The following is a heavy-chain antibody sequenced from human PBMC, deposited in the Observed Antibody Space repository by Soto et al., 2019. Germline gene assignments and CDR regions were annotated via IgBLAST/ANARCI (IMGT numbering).Heavy chain of an antibody. Sequence: QVQLQESGPGLVKASQTLSLTCRLFGGSINYGAFYWNWIRQSPGKGLEWSGYIYSSGRTHYNPSLKSRLNISLDTSNNLLSLRLTSVTAADTAVYYCARVGLHVGELSRNWCDPWGGGTLFTVSS. J-gene: IGHJ5*02. V-gene: IGHV4-31*03. D-gene: IGHD3-16*02. CDR2: IYSSGRT. CDR3: ARVGLHVGELSRNWCDP. CDR1: GGSINYGAFY.